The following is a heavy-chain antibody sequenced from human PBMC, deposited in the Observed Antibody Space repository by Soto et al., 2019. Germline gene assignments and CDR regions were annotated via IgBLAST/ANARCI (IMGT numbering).Heavy chain of an antibody. D-gene: IGHD6-13*01. CDR2: IWYDGSNK. CDR3: ACPIAAYTHDGAFDI. J-gene: IGHJ3*02. CDR1: GFTFSSYG. V-gene: IGHV3-33*01. Sequence: GGSLRLSCAASGFTFSSYGMHWVRQAPGKGLEWVAVIWYDGSNKYYADSVKGRFTISRDNSKNTLYLQMNSLRAEDTAVYYCACPIAAYTHDGAFDIWGQGTMVTVSS.